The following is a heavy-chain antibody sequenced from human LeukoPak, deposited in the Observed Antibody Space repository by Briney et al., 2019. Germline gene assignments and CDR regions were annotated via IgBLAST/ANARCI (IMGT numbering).Heavy chain of an antibody. CDR2: ISSNGGST. CDR3: ARGRDGYNPFDY. V-gene: IGHV3-64*01. Sequence: GGSLRLSCAASGFTFSSHAMHWVRQAPGKGLEYVSAISSNGGSTYYANSVKGRFTISRDNSKNTLYLQMGSLRAEDMAVYYCARGRDGYNPFDYWGQGTLVTVSS. J-gene: IGHJ4*02. D-gene: IGHD5-24*01. CDR1: GFTFSSHA.